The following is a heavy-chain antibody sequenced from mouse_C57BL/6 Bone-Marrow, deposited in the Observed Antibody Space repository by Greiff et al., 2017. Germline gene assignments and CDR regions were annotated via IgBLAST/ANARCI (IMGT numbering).Heavy chain of an antibody. CDR3: SSLFAY. Sequence: EVQLQQSGAELVRPGASVKLSCTASGFNIKDDYLHWVKQRPEQGLEWIGWIDPENGDTEYASKFQGKATIPADTSSNTAYLPLSSLTSEVTAVDYYSSLFAYWGQGTLVTVSA. CDR1: GFNIKDDY. V-gene: IGHV14-4*01. CDR2: IDPENGDT. J-gene: IGHJ3*01.